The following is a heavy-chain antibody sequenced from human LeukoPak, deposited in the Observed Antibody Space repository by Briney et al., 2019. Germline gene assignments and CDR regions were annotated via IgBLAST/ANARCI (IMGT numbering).Heavy chain of an antibody. CDR3: ARDRITMVRGVILWFDP. D-gene: IGHD3-10*01. Sequence: GGSLRLSCAASGFTFSSYAMSWVRQAPGKGLEWVAVIWYDGSNKYYADSVKGRFTISRDNSKNTLYLQMNSLRAEDTAVYYCARDRITMVRGVILWFDPWGQGTLVTVSS. CDR2: IWYDGSNK. V-gene: IGHV3-33*08. J-gene: IGHJ5*02. CDR1: GFTFSSYA.